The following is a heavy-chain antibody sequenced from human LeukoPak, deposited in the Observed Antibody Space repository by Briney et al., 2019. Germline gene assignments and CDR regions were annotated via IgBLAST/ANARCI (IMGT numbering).Heavy chain of an antibody. D-gene: IGHD5-12*01. Sequence: GGSLRLPCATSGFTFSNYWMTWVRQAPGKGLEWVANINRDGSDKYHMASVQGRFTISRDNAKNSLSLQMNSLRAEDTAVYFCARAIEGAYDLWGQGTLVTVSS. V-gene: IGHV3-7*04. J-gene: IGHJ4*02. CDR2: INRDGSDK. CDR3: ARAIEGAYDL. CDR1: GFTFSNYW.